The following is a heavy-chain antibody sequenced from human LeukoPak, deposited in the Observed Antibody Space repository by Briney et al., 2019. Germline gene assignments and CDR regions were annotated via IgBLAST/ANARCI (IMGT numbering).Heavy chain of an antibody. CDR3: ARSHTDGYSSGWYEGYYFDY. D-gene: IGHD6-19*01. V-gene: IGHV4-59*01. J-gene: IGHJ4*02. CDR2: IYYSGST. Sequence: SETLSLTCTVSGGSISSYYWSWIRQPPGKGLEWIGYIYYSGSTNYNPSLKSRVTISVDTSKNQFSLKLSSVTAAYTAVYYCARSHTDGYSSGWYEGYYFDYWGQGTLVTVSS. CDR1: GGSISSYY.